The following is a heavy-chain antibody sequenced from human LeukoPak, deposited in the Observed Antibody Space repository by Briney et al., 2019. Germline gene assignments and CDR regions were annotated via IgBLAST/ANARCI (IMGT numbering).Heavy chain of an antibody. CDR1: GYTFNTYG. CDR2: ISAYNGDT. J-gene: IGHJ4*02. V-gene: IGHV1-18*01. Sequence: ASVKVSCKASGYTFNTYGISWVRQAPGQGLEWIGWISAYNGDTNYAQKLQGRVTMTTDTSTSTAYMELRSLRSDDTAVYYCARDCDRSGYYCYWGQGTLVTVPS. D-gene: IGHD3-22*01. CDR3: ARDCDRSGYYCY.